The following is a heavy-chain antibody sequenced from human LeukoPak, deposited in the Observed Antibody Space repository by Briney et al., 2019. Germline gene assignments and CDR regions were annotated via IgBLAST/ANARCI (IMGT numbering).Heavy chain of an antibody. V-gene: IGHV3-7*03. D-gene: IGHD5-18*01. CDR2: MKPDGSEI. J-gene: IGHJ4*02. CDR3: AKEYGYTYGEFDY. Sequence: GGSLRLSCAASGFTFTTYWMSWVRQAPGKGLEWVANMKPDGSEIFYVDSVKGRFTISRDNSKNTLYLQMNSLRAEDTAVYYCAKEYGYTYGEFDYWGQGTLVTVSS. CDR1: GFTFTTYW.